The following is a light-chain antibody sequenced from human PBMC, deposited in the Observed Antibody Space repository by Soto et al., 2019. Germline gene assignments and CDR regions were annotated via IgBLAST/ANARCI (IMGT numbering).Light chain of an antibody. Sequence: DIQMTRCPSSLSASLGDRVTITFVASQSISSYLNWYQQKPGKAPNLLIYDASNLEIGVPSRFSGSGSGTHFTFTISSLQTEDIGTYYCQQYDIFPITFGRGTRLEI. V-gene: IGKV1-33*01. CDR1: QSISSY. CDR2: DAS. CDR3: QQYDIFPIT. J-gene: IGKJ5*01.